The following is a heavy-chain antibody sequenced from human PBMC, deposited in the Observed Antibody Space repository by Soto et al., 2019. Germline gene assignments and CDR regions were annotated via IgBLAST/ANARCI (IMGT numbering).Heavy chain of an antibody. V-gene: IGHV1-18*01. D-gene: IGHD6-13*01. CDR3: ARDPRGKSGYSSSPSDY. J-gene: IGHJ4*02. CDR2: ISAYNGNT. CDR1: GYTFTSYG. Sequence: QVKLVQSGAEVKKPGASVKVSCKASGYTFTSYGISWVRQAPGQGLEWMGWISAYNGNTNYAQKLQGRVTMTTDTSTSTAYMELRSLRSDDTAVYYCARDPRGKSGYSSSPSDYWGQGTLVTVSS.